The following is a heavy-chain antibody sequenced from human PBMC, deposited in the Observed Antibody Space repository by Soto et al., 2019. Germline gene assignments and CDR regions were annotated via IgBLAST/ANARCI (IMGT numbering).Heavy chain of an antibody. D-gene: IGHD3-3*01. CDR3: ARDYDFWSGYFRDYGMDV. Sequence: SETLSLTCTVSGGSISSYYWSWIRQPPGKGLEWIGYIYYSGSTNYNPSLKSRVTISVDTSKNQFSLKLSSVTAADTAVYYCARDYDFWSGYFRDYGMDVWGQGTTVTVS. V-gene: IGHV4-59*01. J-gene: IGHJ6*02. CDR1: GGSISSYY. CDR2: IYYSGST.